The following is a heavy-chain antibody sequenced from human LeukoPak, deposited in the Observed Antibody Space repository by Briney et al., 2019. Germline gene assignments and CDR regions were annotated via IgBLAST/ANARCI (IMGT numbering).Heavy chain of an antibody. D-gene: IGHD2-15*01. CDR1: GFTFSSYA. J-gene: IGHJ4*02. Sequence: GGSLRLSCAASGFTFSSYAMHWVRQAPGKGLEWVAVISYDGSNKYYADSVKGRFTISRDNSKNTLYLQMNSLRAEDTAVYYCAREVAATFDYWGQGTLVTVSS. CDR2: ISYDGSNK. CDR3: AREVAATFDY. V-gene: IGHV3-30-3*01.